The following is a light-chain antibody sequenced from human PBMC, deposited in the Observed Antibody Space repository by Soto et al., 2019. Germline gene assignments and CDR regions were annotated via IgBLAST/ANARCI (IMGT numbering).Light chain of an antibody. Sequence: QAVVTQPPSVSGAPGQRVTISCTGSSSNIGAGYDVHWYQQLPGTAPKLLIYGSTNRPLGVPERFSGSKSGTSASLAITGLQAEDEADYYCQSYDSSLNGVVFGGGTKVTVL. CDR2: GST. CDR1: SSNIGAGYD. CDR3: QSYDSSLNGVV. V-gene: IGLV1-40*01. J-gene: IGLJ2*01.